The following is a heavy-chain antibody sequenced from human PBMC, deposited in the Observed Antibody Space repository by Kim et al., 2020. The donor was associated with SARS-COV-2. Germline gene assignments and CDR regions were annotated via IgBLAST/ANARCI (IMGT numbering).Heavy chain of an antibody. CDR1: GDSISNNY. V-gene: IGHV4-4*07. D-gene: IGHD2-15*01. Sequence: SETLSLTCTVSGDSISNNYWSWIRQPAGKGLEWIGCIYNSGSTNYNPSLKSRVTMSVDTSKNQFSLKLTSIIAAVTAVYYCARRETGGNYFDYWGQGTLVTVSS. J-gene: IGHJ4*02. CDR3: ARRETGGNYFDY. CDR2: IYNSGST.